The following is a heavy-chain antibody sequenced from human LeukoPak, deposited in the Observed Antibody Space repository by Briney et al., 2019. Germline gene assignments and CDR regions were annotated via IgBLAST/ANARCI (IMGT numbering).Heavy chain of an antibody. CDR3: TRDCCSSTSSYQGDWFDP. V-gene: IGHV3-49*04. D-gene: IGHD2-2*01. J-gene: IGHJ5*02. Sequence: PGGSLRLSCTASGFTFGDYAMSWVRQAPGKGLEWVGFIRSKAYGGTTEYAASVKGRFTISRDDSKSIAYLQMNSLKTEDTAVYYCTRDCCSSTSSYQGDWFDPWGQGTLVTVSS. CDR1: GFTFGDYA. CDR2: IRSKAYGGTT.